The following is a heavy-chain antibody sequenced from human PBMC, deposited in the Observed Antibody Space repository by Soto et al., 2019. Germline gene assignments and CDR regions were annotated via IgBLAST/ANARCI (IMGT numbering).Heavy chain of an antibody. CDR1: GGTFSSYA. J-gene: IGHJ6*02. CDR2: IIPIFGTA. Sequence: QVQLVQSGAEVKKPGSSVKVSCKASGGTFSSYAISWVRQAPGQGLEWMGGIIPIFGTANYAQKFQGRVTITADESTSTAYMELSSLRSEDTAVYXXXXSXXXXYYYGMDVWGQGTTVTVSS. V-gene: IGHV1-69*12. CDR3: XXSXXXXYYYGMDV.